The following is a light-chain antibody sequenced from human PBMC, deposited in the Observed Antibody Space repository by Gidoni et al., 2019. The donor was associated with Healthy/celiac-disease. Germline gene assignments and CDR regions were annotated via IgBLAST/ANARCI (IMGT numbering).Light chain of an antibody. CDR3: NSRDSSGNHVV. CDR1: SLRSYY. V-gene: IGLV3-19*01. J-gene: IGLJ2*01. CDR2: GKN. Sequence: SSELTQDPAVSVALGQTVRLTCQGDSLRSYYASWYQQKPGTAPVLVIYGKNNRPSGIPDRFSGSSSGNTASLTITGAQAEDEADYYCNSRDSSGNHVVFGGGTKLTVL.